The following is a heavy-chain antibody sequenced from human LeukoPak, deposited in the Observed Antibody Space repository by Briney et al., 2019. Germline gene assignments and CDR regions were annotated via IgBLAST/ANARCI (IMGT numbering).Heavy chain of an antibody. D-gene: IGHD3-10*01. CDR3: ARRGDDAFDI. Sequence: SVKVSCKASGGTFSSYAISWVRQAPGQGLEWMGGILPIFGTANYAQKFQGRVTITADESTSTAYMELSSLRSEGTAVYYCARRGDDAFDIWGQGTMVTVSS. CDR2: ILPIFGTA. J-gene: IGHJ3*02. CDR1: GGTFSSYA. V-gene: IGHV1-69*13.